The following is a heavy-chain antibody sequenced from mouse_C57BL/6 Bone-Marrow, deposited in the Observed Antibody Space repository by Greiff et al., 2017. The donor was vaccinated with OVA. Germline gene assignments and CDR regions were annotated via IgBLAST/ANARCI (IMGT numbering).Heavy chain of an antibody. CDR1: GYTFTSYW. J-gene: IGHJ2*01. CDR2: IYPGSGST. CDR3: ARTDYSYFDY. V-gene: IGHV1-55*01. D-gene: IGHD1-1*01. Sequence: QVQLQQSGAELVKPGASVKMSCKASGYTFTSYWITWVKQRPGQGLEWIGDIYPGSGSTNYNEKFKSKATLTVDTASSTAYMQLSSLTSEDSAVYYCARTDYSYFDYWGQGTTLTVSS.